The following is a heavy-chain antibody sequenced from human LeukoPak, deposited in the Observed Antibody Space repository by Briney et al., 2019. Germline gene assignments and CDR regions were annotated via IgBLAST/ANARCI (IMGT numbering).Heavy chain of an antibody. V-gene: IGHV3-30*18. D-gene: IGHD4-23*01. CDR2: ISFDGNNK. Sequence: SGGSLRLSCAASGFTFSSYGMHWVRQAPGKGLEWLAGISFDGNNKYYVDSVKGRFTISRDNSKNTLLLQMNSLRAEDTAVYYCAKDRSTVVTPYYYYGVDVWGQGTTVTVSS. CDR1: GFTFSSYG. CDR3: AKDRSTVVTPYYYYGVDV. J-gene: IGHJ6*02.